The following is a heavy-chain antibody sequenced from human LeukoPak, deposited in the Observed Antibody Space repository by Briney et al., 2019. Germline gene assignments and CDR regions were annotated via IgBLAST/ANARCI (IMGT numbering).Heavy chain of an antibody. CDR1: GGSISNYY. Sequence: PSETLSLTCSVSGGSISNYYWSWIRQPPGKGLEWVAYIHYSGNTNYNPSLKSRVIISVDTSKNQFSQKLASVTGADTAVYYCARVDDTSGYFYKFDYWGQGTLVTVSS. D-gene: IGHD3-22*01. CDR2: IHYSGNT. CDR3: ARVDDTSGYFYKFDY. V-gene: IGHV4-59*01. J-gene: IGHJ4*02.